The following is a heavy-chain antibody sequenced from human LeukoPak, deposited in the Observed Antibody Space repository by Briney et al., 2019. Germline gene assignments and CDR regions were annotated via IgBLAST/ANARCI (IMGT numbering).Heavy chain of an antibody. D-gene: IGHD2-2*01. J-gene: IGHJ4*02. V-gene: IGHV1-2*06. CDR3: ARATKLVPFDY. CDR2: SNPNSGGT. Sequence: ASVKVSCKASGYTFTGYYMHWVRQAPGQGLEWMGRSNPNSGGTNYAQKFQGRVTMTRDTSISTAYMELSRLRSDDTAVYYCARATKLVPFDYWGQGTLVTVSS. CDR1: GYTFTGYY.